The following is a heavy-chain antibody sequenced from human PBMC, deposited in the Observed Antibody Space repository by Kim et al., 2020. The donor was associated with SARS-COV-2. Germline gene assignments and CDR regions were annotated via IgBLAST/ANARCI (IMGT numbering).Heavy chain of an antibody. D-gene: IGHD3-16*01. CDR3: ARRGGSVAFDV. J-gene: IGHJ3*01. Sequence: GGSLRLSCAASGFTFNTFAIHWVRQPSGKGLEWVGRIRSKANGYTTAYAASVKGRFTVSRDDSKTTAYLHMKSLKAEDSAVYYCARRGGSVAFDVWGRGTMVIVSA. CDR1: GFTFNTFA. CDR2: IRSKANGYTT. V-gene: IGHV3-73*01.